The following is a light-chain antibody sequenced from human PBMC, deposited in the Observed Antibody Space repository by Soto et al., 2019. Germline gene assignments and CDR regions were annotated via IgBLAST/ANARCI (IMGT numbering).Light chain of an antibody. CDR1: NADVGGCNY. J-gene: IGLJ1*01. Sequence: QSVLTQPASVSGSPGQSITISCTGTNADVGGCNYVSWYQQHPDKAPKVIIYEVSKRPSGDSNRFSGSKSGNTAALTISGLQAEYEAEYYCSSCTSATTLVFGIGPKLNVL. CDR3: SSCTSATTLV. V-gene: IGLV2-14*01. CDR2: EVS.